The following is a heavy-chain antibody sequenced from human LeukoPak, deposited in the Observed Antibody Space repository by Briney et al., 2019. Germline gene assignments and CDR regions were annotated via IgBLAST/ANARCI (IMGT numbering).Heavy chain of an antibody. V-gene: IGHV3-23*01. Sequence: GGSLTLSCAASGFTFSSYDMSWIRQAPGKGLEWVPTITGSGGDTYYTGSVKGRFTISRDNSKTTLYLQMNSLRAEDTAVYCCEPPANSGFDYWGQGTLVTVSS. CDR2: ITGSGGDT. CDR1: GFTFSSYD. J-gene: IGHJ4*02. CDR3: EPPANSGFDY. D-gene: IGHD1-26*01.